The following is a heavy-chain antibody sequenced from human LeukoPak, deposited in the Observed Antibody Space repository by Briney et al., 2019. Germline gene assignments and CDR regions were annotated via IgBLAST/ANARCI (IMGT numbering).Heavy chain of an antibody. CDR3: AREGLDSGSGSLDY. V-gene: IGHV1-69*13. D-gene: IGHD3-10*01. Sequence: EASVKVSCKASGGTFSSYAISWVRQGPGQGLERMGGIIPIFGTANYAQKFQGRVTITADESTSTAYMELSSLRSEDTAVYYCAREGLDSGSGSLDYWGQGTLVTVSS. J-gene: IGHJ4*02. CDR2: IIPIFGTA. CDR1: GGTFSSYA.